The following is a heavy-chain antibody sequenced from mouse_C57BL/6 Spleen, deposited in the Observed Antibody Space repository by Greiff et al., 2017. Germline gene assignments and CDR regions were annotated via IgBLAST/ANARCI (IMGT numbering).Heavy chain of an antibody. CDR2: INPNNGGT. V-gene: IGHV1-22*01. Sequence: VHVKQSGPELVKPGASVKMSCKASGYTFTDYNMHWVKQSHGKSLEWIGYINPNNGGTSYNQKFKGKATLTVNKSSSTAYMELRSLTSEDSAVYYCARWDYDEMDYWGQGTSVTVSS. CDR1: GYTFTDYN. J-gene: IGHJ4*01. D-gene: IGHD2-4*01. CDR3: ARWDYDEMDY.